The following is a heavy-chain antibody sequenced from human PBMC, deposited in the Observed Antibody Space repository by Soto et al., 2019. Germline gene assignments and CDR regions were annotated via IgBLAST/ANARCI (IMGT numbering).Heavy chain of an antibody. J-gene: IGHJ4*02. D-gene: IGHD2-8*01. V-gene: IGHV1-18*01. Sequence: QVQVVQSGGEVKKPGASVKVSCQTSGYTFTNYGISWVRQAPGRGLKWLGWTSAYNGNTNYAQKFQGRVTMTTDTSTSTVYMELRSLRSDDTAVYYCARDSTNRAKFDYWGQGTLVTVSS. CDR1: GYTFTNYG. CDR3: ARDSTNRAKFDY. CDR2: TSAYNGNT.